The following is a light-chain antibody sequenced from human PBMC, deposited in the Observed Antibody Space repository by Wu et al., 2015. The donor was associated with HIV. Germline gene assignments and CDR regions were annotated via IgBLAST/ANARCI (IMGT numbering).Light chain of an antibody. V-gene: IGKV3-11*01. J-gene: IGKJ5*01. CDR3: QQSTNGPLT. CDR1: QSVRSS. Sequence: DIVLTQSPVTLSLSPGERATLSCRASQSVRSSLVWFQQKPGQAPRLLIYDASNRVTGIPPRFSGSGSGTHFTLNLTSLEPDDFAIYYCQQSTNGPLTFGQGTRLDNK. CDR2: DAS.